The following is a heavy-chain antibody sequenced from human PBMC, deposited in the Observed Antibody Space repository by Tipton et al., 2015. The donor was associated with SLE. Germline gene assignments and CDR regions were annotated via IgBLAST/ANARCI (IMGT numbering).Heavy chain of an antibody. Sequence: TLSLTCTVSGGSISTGGYYWSWIRQHPGKGLEWIGYIYNSGGTDYNPSLKSRVTISADTSKNHFSLNLSSVTAADTAVYYCARGGVGGYDYFNYWGQGALVTVPS. J-gene: IGHJ4*02. CDR2: IYNSGGT. V-gene: IGHV4-31*03. CDR1: GGSISTGGYY. D-gene: IGHD5-12*01. CDR3: ARGGVGGYDYFNY.